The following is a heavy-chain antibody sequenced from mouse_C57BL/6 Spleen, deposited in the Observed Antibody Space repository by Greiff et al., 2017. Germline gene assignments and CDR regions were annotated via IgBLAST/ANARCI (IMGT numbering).Heavy chain of an antibody. CDR2: IYPRSGNT. CDR3: ERSPPWDENGDYFDY. J-gene: IGHJ2*01. V-gene: IGHV1-81*01. D-gene: IGHD4-1*01. Sequence: QVQLQQSGAELARPGASVKLSCKASGYTFTSYGISWVKQRTGQVLEWIGEIYPRSGNTYYNEKFKGKATLTADKSSSTAYMQLRSLTSADSTVYFCERSPPWDENGDYFDYWGQGTTLTVSS. CDR1: GYTFTSYG.